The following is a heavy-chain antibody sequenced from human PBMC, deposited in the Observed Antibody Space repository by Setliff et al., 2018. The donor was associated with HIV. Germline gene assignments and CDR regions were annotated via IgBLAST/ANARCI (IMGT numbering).Heavy chain of an antibody. Sequence: SETLSLTCTVSCGSISSGSYYWSWIRQPAGKGLECIGHIYTSGSTNYNPSLKSRVTISVDTSKNPFSLKLSSVAAADTAVHYCARGNNGYYYDYWGQGTRVTVS. CDR1: CGSISSGSYY. D-gene: IGHD6-13*01. CDR2: IYTSGST. CDR3: ARGNNGYYYDY. V-gene: IGHV4-61*09. J-gene: IGHJ4*02.